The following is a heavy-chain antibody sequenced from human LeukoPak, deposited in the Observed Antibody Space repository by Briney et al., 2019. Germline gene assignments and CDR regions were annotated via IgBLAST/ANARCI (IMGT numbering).Heavy chain of an antibody. CDR2: TRNKANSYTT. D-gene: IGHD3-22*01. Sequence: GGSLRLSCAASGFTFSDHYMDWVRQAPGEGLEWVGRTRNKANSYTTEYAASVEGRLTISRDDSKNSLYLQMNSLKTEDTAVYYCARAYERPYYFDYWGQGTLVTVSS. J-gene: IGHJ4*02. V-gene: IGHV3-72*01. CDR3: ARAYERPYYFDY. CDR1: GFTFSDHY.